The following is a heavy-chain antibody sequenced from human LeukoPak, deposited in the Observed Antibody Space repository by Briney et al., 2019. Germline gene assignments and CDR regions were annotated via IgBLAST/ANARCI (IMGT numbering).Heavy chain of an antibody. CDR2: ISKSSDTI. Sequence: GGSLRLSCAAYEFTFSSYSINWVRQAPGKGPEWIAYISKSSDTIKYADSVAGRFTISRDNAKNSLYLQMNSLRDEDAGVYYCAKGLRTGVGPYKGYHYYMDVWGKGATVTVSS. CDR1: EFTFSSYS. J-gene: IGHJ6*03. V-gene: IGHV3-48*02. CDR3: AKGLRTGVGPYKGYHYYMDV. D-gene: IGHD3-10*01.